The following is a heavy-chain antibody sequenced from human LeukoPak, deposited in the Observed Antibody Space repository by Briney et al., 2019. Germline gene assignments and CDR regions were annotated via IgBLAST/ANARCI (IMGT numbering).Heavy chain of an antibody. CDR1: GFTFGTYN. J-gene: IGHJ4*02. CDR2: ISFSSSTI. CDR3: ATKMATKGSFEY. D-gene: IGHD5-24*01. Sequence: PGGSLRLSCAASGFTFGTYNMNWVRQAPGKGLEWVSYISFSSSTIHYADSVKGRFTISRDNAKNSLYLQMNSLRDEDTAVYYCATKMATKGSFEYWGQGTLVTVSS. V-gene: IGHV3-48*02.